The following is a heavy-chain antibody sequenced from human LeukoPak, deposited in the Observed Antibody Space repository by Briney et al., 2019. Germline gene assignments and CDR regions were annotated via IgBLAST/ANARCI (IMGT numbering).Heavy chain of an antibody. CDR1: GFTFSSYA. J-gene: IGHJ4*02. V-gene: IGHV3-21*01. CDR3: AIPGDGYNYYFDY. D-gene: IGHD5-24*01. Sequence: GGSLRLSCAASGFTFSSYAMSWVRQAPGKGLEWVSSITSSGTYIYYADSVKGRFTISRDNAKNSLYLQMNSLRAEDTAVYHCAIPGDGYNYYFDYWGQGTLVTVSS. CDR2: ITSSGTYI.